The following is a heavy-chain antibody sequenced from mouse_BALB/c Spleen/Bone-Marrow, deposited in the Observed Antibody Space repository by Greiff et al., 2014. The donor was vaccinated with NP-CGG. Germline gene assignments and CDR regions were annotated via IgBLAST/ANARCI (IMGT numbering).Heavy chain of an antibody. J-gene: IGHJ3*01. D-gene: IGHD3-2*01. CDR3: ARETVRGFAY. Sequence: VQLQQSGAELVRPGTSVKVSCKASGYAFTNYLIEWIKQRPGQGLEWIGVSNPGSGGTNYNEKFKGKATLNADKSSSTAYMQLSSLTSDDSAVYFCARETVRGFAYWGKGTLVTVSA. V-gene: IGHV1-54*01. CDR2: SNPGSGGT. CDR1: GYAFTNYL.